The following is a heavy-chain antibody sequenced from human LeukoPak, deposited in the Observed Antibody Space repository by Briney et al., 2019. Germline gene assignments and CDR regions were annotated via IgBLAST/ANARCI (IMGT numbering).Heavy chain of an antibody. Sequence: SETLSLTCTVSGYSISSGYYWGWIRQPPGKGLEWIGSIYHSGSTYYNPSLKSRVTISVDTSKNQFSLKLSSVTAADTAVYYCAETAPPLYCSSTSCYYYYYMDVWGKGTTVTVSS. CDR2: IYHSGST. D-gene: IGHD2-2*01. V-gene: IGHV4-38-2*02. CDR3: AETAPPLYCSSTSCYYYYYMDV. CDR1: GYSISSGYY. J-gene: IGHJ6*03.